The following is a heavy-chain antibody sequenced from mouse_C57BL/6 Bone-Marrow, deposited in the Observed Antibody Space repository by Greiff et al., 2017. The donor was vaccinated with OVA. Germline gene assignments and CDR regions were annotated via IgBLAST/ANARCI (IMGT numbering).Heavy chain of an antibody. CDR3: ANYYGSSPFAY. Sequence: VQLQHSGPELVKPGASVKISCKASGYSFTGYYMNWVKQSPEKSLEWIGEINPSTGGTTYNQKFKAKATLTVDKSSSTAYMQLKSLTSEDSAVYYCANYYGSSPFAYWGQGTLVTVSA. V-gene: IGHV1-42*01. CDR2: INPSTGGT. CDR1: GYSFTGYY. J-gene: IGHJ3*01. D-gene: IGHD1-1*01.